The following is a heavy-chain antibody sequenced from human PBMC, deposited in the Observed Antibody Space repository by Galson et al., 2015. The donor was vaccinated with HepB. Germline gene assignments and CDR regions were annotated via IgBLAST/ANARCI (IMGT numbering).Heavy chain of an antibody. V-gene: IGHV3-23*01. CDR3: ARVPRNIITIVRGVIIAYFDS. D-gene: IGHD3-10*01. J-gene: IGHJ4*02. Sequence: SLRLSCAASGFTFNNYAMSWVRHAPGKGLEWVSAITGSGDKTYYGDSVKGRFTVSRDNFRNTLYLQMNSLGAEDTALYYCARVPRNIITIVRGVIIAYFDSWGQGTLVTVSS. CDR1: GFTFNNYA. CDR2: ITGSGDKT.